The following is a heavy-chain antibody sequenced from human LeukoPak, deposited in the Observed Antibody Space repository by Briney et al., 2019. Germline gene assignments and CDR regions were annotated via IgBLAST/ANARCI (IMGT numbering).Heavy chain of an antibody. CDR1: GGSISSHY. V-gene: IGHV4-59*11. CDR3: AGVVYSSGWYYFDY. D-gene: IGHD6-19*01. Sequence: SETLSLTCTVSGGSISSHYWSWIRQPPGKGLEWIGYIYYSGSTNYNPSLKSRVTISVDTSKNQFSLKLSSVTAADTAVYYCAGVVYSSGWYYFDYWGQGTLVTVSS. CDR2: IYYSGST. J-gene: IGHJ4*02.